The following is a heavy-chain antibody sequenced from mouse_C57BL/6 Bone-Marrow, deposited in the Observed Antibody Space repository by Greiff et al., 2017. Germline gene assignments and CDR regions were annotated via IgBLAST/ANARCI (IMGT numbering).Heavy chain of an antibody. CDR3: ARYFEEFDY. CDR1: GFTFTDYY. J-gene: IGHJ2*01. V-gene: IGHV7-3*01. CDR2: IRNKANGYTT. Sequence: EVLLVESGGGLVQPGGSLSLSCAASGFTFTDYYMSWVRQPPGKALEWIGFIRNKANGYTTEYSASVKGRFTISRDNSQSILYLQMNALRAEDSATYYCARYFEEFDYWGQGTTLTVSS.